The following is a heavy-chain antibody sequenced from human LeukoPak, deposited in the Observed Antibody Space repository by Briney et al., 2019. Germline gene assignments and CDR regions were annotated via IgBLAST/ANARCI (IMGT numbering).Heavy chain of an antibody. J-gene: IGHJ4*02. CDR1: EFTVSSYW. CDR3: ARDSVSSGWSSDTYYFDY. V-gene: IGHV3-7*03. Sequence: QPGGSLRLSCAASEFTVSSYWMSWVRQAPGKGLEWEANIKEDGSEKYYVDSVKGRFTISRDNAKNSLYLQMNSLRAEDTAVYYCARDSVSSGWSSDTYYFDYWGQGTLVTVSS. D-gene: IGHD6-19*01. CDR2: IKEDGSEK.